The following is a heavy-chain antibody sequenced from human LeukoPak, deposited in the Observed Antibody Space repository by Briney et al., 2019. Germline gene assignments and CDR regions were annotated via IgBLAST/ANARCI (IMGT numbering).Heavy chain of an antibody. CDR2: INQDGSEK. V-gene: IGHV3-7*01. D-gene: IGHD5-18*01. CDR3: ARLGRWTQLWSYGI. Sequence: GGSLRLACAASEFPFNGYWMSWVRQAPGKGLECVANINQDGSEKYYVDSVGGRFTISRDNAKNSLYLQMDSLRAEDTAVYYCARLGRWTQLWSYGIWGRGTLVTVSS. J-gene: IGHJ4*02. CDR1: EFPFNGYW.